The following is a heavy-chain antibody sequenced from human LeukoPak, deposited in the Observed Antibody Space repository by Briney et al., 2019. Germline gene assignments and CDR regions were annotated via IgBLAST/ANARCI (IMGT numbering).Heavy chain of an antibody. J-gene: IGHJ4*02. D-gene: IGHD1-26*01. CDR3: AREAVGAAIDY. V-gene: IGHV3-64*01. CDR2: ISSSGGST. CDR1: GFTFSRHA. Sequence: GGSLRLSCAASGFTFSRHAMHRVRQAPGKGLEYVSAISSSGGSTYYGNSVKGRFTISRDNSKNTLYLQMGSLRTDDMAVYYCAREAVGAAIDYWGQGTLVTVSS.